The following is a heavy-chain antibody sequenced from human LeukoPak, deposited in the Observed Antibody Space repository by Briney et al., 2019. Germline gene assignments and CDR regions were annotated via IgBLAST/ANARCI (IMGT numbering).Heavy chain of an antibody. J-gene: IGHJ4*02. CDR3: ASERGATQYFDY. CDR2: IIPMLDIQ. D-gene: IGHD3-10*01. Sequence: ASVKVSCKASGYIFTNYGITWVRRAPGQGLEWMGRIIPMLDIQNYAQKFQGRVTITADKSTSTAYMELSSLRSEDTAVYYCASERGATQYFDYWGQGTLVTVSS. CDR1: GYIFTNYG. V-gene: IGHV1-69*04.